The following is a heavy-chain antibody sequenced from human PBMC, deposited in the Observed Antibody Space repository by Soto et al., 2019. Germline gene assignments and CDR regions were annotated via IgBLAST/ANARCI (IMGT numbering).Heavy chain of an antibody. CDR1: GYTFTSYG. J-gene: IGHJ5*02. D-gene: IGHD3-3*01. CDR2: ISAYNGNT. CDR3: ARVARYDFWSGYYTSGWFDP. V-gene: IGHV1-18*01. Sequence: ASVKVSCKASGYTFTSYGISWVRQAPGQGLEWMGWISAYNGNTNYAQKLQGRVTMTTDTSTSTAYMELRSLRSDDTAVYYCARVARYDFWSGYYTSGWFDPWGQGTLVTVSS.